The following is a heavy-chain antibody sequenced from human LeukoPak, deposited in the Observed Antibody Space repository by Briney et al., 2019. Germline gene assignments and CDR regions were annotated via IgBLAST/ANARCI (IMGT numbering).Heavy chain of an antibody. D-gene: IGHD2-2*01. CDR2: ISYDGSNK. CDR3: AKGLGYCSSTSCLPNDY. J-gene: IGHJ4*02. Sequence: GGSLRLSCAASGSTFSSYGMHWVRQAPGKGLEWVAVISYDGSNKYYADSVKGRFTVSRDNSKNTLYLRMNSLRAEDTAVYYCAKGLGYCSSTSCLPNDYWGQGTLVTVSS. CDR1: GSTFSSYG. V-gene: IGHV3-30*18.